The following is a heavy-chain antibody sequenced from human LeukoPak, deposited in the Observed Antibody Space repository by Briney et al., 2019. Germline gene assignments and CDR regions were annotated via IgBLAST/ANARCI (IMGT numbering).Heavy chain of an antibody. CDR3: AKGLATYCSSASCYGYISYYYGMDV. D-gene: IGHD2-2*01. CDR2: ISWDGGST. V-gene: IGHV3-43*01. CDR1: GFTFDDYT. J-gene: IGHJ6*02. Sequence: GGSLRLSCAASGFTFDDYTMHWVRQAPGKGLEWVSLISWDGGSTYYADSVKGRFTISRDNSKNSLYLQMNSLRTEDTALYYCAKGLATYCSSASCYGYISYYYGMDVWGQGTTVTVSS.